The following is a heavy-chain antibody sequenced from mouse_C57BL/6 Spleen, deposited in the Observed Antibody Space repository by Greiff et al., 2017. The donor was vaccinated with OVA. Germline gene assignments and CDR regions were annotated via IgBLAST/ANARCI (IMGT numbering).Heavy chain of an antibody. V-gene: IGHV1-61*01. CDR2: IYPSDSET. J-gene: IGHJ2*01. D-gene: IGHD2-2*01. Sequence: QVQLQQPGAELVRPGSSVKLSCKASGYTFTSYWMDWVKQRPGQGLEWIGNIYPSDSETHYNQKFKDKATLTVDKSSSTAYMQLSSLTSEDSAVYYCARSGSGSTMVTTGYFDYWGQGTTLTVSS. CDR3: ARSGSGSTMVTTGYFDY. CDR1: GYTFTSYW.